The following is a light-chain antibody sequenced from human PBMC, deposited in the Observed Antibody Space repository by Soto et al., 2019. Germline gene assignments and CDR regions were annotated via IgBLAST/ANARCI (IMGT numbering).Light chain of an antibody. CDR1: RSNIGSNT. Sequence: QSALTQPPSASGAPGQRVTISCSGSRSNIGSNTVHWYQQFPGTAPKLLVYRTDHRPSGVPDRFSGSKSGTSASLAISGLQSEDESYYYCASWDEMLSGPVLGGGTKLTVL. V-gene: IGLV1-44*01. CDR2: RTD. J-gene: IGLJ2*01. CDR3: ASWDEMLSGPV.